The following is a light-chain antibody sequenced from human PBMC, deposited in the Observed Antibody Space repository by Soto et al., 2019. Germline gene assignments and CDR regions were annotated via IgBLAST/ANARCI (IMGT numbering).Light chain of an antibody. CDR1: QSVSDN. V-gene: IGKV3-15*01. J-gene: IGKJ1*01. Sequence: EIVMTQYPATLSVSPGERATLSCRASQSVSDNLAWYQQKPGQAPRLLIYSASTRATGIPARFSGNGSGTEFTLTISSLQSEDVAVYYGQQYNKWPKMFGQGTKVDIK. CDR3: QQYNKWPKM. CDR2: SAS.